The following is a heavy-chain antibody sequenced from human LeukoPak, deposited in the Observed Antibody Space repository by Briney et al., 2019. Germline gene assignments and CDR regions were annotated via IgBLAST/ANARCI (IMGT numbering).Heavy chain of an antibody. CDR3: ARDGSGWSRDY. CDR1: GFTVSSNY. CDR2: ISDSSYYI. Sequence: PGGSLRLSCAASGFTVSSNYMTWVRQAPGKGLEWVSLISDSSYYIYYADSVKGRFTISRDNAKNSLYLQMNSLRAEDTAVYYCARDGSGWSRDYWGQGTLVTVSS. V-gene: IGHV3-21*01. D-gene: IGHD6-19*01. J-gene: IGHJ4*02.